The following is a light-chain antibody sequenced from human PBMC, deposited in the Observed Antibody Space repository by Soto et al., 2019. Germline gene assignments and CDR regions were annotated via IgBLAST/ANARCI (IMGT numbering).Light chain of an antibody. CDR2: GAS. CDR1: QSVSSN. CDR3: QQYNNWPPGT. V-gene: IGKV3-15*01. J-gene: IGKJ2*01. Sequence: EIVMTQSPATLSVSPGERATLSCRASQSVSSNLACYQQKPGQAPRLLIYGASTRATGIPARFSGSGSGKEFTLTISSLQSEDFAVYYCQQYNNWPPGTFGQGTKLEIK.